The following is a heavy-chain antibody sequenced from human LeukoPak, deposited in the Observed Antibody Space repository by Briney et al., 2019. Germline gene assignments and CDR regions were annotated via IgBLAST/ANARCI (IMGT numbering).Heavy chain of an antibody. CDR2: IHFSETT. J-gene: IGHJ5*02. Sequence: SETLSLTCTVSRRSLSSSYWSWFRQPAGKGLEWIGRIHFSETTNNKTSLKSRVTLSLDTSKNRFSLNMTSVTAADTAVYYCARGGFAPLDLWGQGILVTVSS. CDR3: ARGGFAPLDL. D-gene: IGHD3-16*01. CDR1: RRSLSSSY. V-gene: IGHV4-4*07.